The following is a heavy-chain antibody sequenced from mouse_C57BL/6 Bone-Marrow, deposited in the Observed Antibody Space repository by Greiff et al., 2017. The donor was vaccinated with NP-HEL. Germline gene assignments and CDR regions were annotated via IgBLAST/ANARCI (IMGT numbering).Heavy chain of an antibody. V-gene: IGHV1-81*01. J-gene: IGHJ3*01. CDR3: AWPYKAYDGLAY. CDR2: IYPGSGNT. CDR1: GYTFTSYG. Sequence: QVQLKQSGAELARPGASVKLSCKASGYTFTSYGISWVKQRPGQGLEWIGEIYPGSGNTYYNEKFKGKATLTADKSSSTAYMELRSLTSEDSAVSCCAWPYKAYDGLAYWGQGTLVTVSA. D-gene: IGHD2-12*01.